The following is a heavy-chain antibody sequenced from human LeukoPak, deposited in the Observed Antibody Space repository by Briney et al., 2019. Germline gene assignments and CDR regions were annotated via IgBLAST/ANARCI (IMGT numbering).Heavy chain of an antibody. CDR2: ISYDGSNK. CDR1: GFTFSSYG. Sequence: PAGRSLRLSCAASGFTFSSYGMHWVRQAPGKGLEWVAVISYDGSNKYYADSVKGRFTISRDNSKSTLYLQMNSLRAEDTAVYYCAKDSGMDVWGQGTTVTVSS. V-gene: IGHV3-30*18. CDR3: AKDSGMDV. J-gene: IGHJ6*02.